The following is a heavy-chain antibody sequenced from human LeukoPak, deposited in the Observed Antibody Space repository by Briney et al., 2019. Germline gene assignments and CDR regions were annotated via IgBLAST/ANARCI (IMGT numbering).Heavy chain of an antibody. D-gene: IGHD1-14*01. V-gene: IGHV3-74*01. CDR2: IKGDGTST. J-gene: IGHJ4*02. CDR3: ARDAAGLDY. Sequence: PGGSLRLSCAASGFTFRNHWMHWVRQAPGKGLVWVSRIKGDGTSTIYADSVKGRFTISRDNAKNTVYLQMNSLKDEDTGVYYCARDAAGLDYWGQGTLVIVSS. CDR1: GFTFRNHW.